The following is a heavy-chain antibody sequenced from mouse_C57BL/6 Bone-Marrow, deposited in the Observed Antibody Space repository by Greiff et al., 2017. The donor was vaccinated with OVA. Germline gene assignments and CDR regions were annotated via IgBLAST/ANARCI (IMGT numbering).Heavy chain of an antibody. CDR2: IDPENGDT. J-gene: IGHJ3*01. Sequence: EVQLQESGAELVRPGASVKLSCTASGFNIKDDYMHWVKQRPEQGLEWIGWIDPENGDTEYASKFQGKATITADTSSNTAYRQLSSLTSEDTAVYYCTTWTDYGGGQGTLVTVSA. CDR1: GFNIKDDY. D-gene: IGHD2-4*01. V-gene: IGHV14-4*01. CDR3: TTWTDYG.